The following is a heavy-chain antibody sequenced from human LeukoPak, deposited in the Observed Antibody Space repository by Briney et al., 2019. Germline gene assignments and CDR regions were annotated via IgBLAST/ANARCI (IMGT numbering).Heavy chain of an antibody. CDR2: IYYSGST. V-gene: IGHV4-59*01. Sequence: PSETLSLTCTVSGGSISSYYWSWIRQPPGKGLEWIGYIYYSGSTNYNPSLKSRVTISVDTSKNQFSLKLSSVTAADTAVYYCARFSQVNYAPYYFDYWGQGTLVTVSS. J-gene: IGHJ4*02. CDR3: ARFSQVNYAPYYFDY. D-gene: IGHD4-11*01. CDR1: GGSISSYY.